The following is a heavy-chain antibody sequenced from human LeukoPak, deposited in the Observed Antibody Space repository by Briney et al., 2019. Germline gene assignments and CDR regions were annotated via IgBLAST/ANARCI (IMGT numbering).Heavy chain of an antibody. J-gene: IGHJ5*02. CDR3: AREGYDNNWNPNWFDP. CDR1: GYTFTSYD. CDR2: MNTNSGNT. V-gene: IGHV1-8*01. D-gene: IGHD1-20*01. Sequence: ASVKVSCKASGYTFTSYDINWVRQATGQGLEWMGWMNTNSGNTGYAQKFQGRVTMTRNTSISTAYMELSSLRSEDTAVYYCAREGYDNNWNPNWFDPWGQGTLVTVSS.